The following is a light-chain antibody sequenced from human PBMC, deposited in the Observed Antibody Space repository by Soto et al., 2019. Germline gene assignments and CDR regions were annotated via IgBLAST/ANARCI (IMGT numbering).Light chain of an antibody. Sequence: QSVLTQPASVSGSPGQSITISCTGTSSDIGSYDLVSWYQQHPGTAPKLIIYEVTKRPSGVSTRFSGSKSGNTASLTISGLQAVDEADYYCCSFADFTYVFGTGTKVT. J-gene: IGLJ1*01. CDR1: SSDIGSYDL. CDR2: EVT. CDR3: CSFADFTYV. V-gene: IGLV2-23*02.